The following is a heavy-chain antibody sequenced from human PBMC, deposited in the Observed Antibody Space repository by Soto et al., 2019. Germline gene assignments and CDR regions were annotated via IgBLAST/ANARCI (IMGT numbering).Heavy chain of an antibody. D-gene: IGHD3-10*01. CDR3: ARDKAVLWFGELFSYYGMDV. CDR2: IYSSGST. Sequence: SETLSLTCTVSGGSISNYYWNWIRQSPGKGLEWIGYIYSSGSTHYNPSLQNRVTISIDTSKNQFSLKLSSVTAADTAVYYCARDKAVLWFGELFSYYGMDVWGQGTTVTVSS. J-gene: IGHJ6*02. CDR1: GGSISNYY. V-gene: IGHV4-4*08.